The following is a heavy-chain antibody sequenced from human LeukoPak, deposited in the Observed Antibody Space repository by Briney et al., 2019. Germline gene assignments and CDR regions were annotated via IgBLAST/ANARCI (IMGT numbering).Heavy chain of an antibody. V-gene: IGHV3-64D*09. Sequence: PGGSLRLSCAASGFTFSSYDMHWVRQAPGKGLEYVSAISPNGGSTYYADSVKDRFTISRDNSKNTPYLQMSSLRAEDTAVYYCVKDARHFWGYWGQGTLVTVSS. J-gene: IGHJ4*02. CDR2: ISPNGGST. D-gene: IGHD3-16*01. CDR1: GFTFSSYD. CDR3: VKDARHFWGY.